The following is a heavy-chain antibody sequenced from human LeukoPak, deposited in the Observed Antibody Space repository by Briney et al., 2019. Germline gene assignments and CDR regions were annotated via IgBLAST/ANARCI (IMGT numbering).Heavy chain of an antibody. Sequence: PGRSLRLSCAASGFTFSSYGMHWVRQAPGKGLEWVAVISYDGSNKYYADSVKGRFTISRDNAQNSLYLQMNSLRDEDTAVYYCARVSPGTYYNEDYWGQGALVTVSS. D-gene: IGHD3-10*01. J-gene: IGHJ4*02. CDR2: ISYDGSNK. V-gene: IGHV3-30*03. CDR1: GFTFSSYG. CDR3: ARVSPGTYYNEDY.